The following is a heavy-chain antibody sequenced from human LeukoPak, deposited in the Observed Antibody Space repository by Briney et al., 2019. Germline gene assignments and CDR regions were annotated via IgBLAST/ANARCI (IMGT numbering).Heavy chain of an antibody. Sequence: SETLSLTCTVSGGSISSYYWSWIRQPPGKGLEWIGYIYYSGSTNYNPSLKSRVTISVDTSKNQFSLKLSSVTAADTAVYYCARRAAAGLTLRGADAFDIWGQGTMVTVSS. CDR2: IYYSGST. CDR3: ARRAAAGLTLRGADAFDI. V-gene: IGHV4-59*08. CDR1: GGSISSYY. J-gene: IGHJ3*02. D-gene: IGHD6-13*01.